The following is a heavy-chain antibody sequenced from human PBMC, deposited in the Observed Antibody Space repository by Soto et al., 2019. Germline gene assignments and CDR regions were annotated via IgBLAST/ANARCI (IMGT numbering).Heavy chain of an antibody. J-gene: IGHJ4*02. V-gene: IGHV4-39*01. CDR3: ARHRRETGTYAQPLDY. D-gene: IGHD1-1*01. Sequence: SETLSLTCPVSGGSINSCDYYWGWVRQPPGTGLAWIGSVCSSGSTYYNPSLKSRVTISVDTSKNQFSLRLSSVTAADTAVYYCARHRRETGTYAQPLDYWGQGTLVTVSS. CDR2: VCSSGST. CDR1: GGSINSCDYY.